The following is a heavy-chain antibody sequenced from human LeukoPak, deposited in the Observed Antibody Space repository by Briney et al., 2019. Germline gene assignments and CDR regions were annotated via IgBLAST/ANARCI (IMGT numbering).Heavy chain of an antibody. V-gene: IGHV4-34*01. CDR1: GGSFSGYY. J-gene: IGHJ6*03. D-gene: IGHD6-13*01. CDR3: ARSGTGYSSSWYLYYYYYYMDV. CDR2: INHSGST. Sequence: PSETLSLTCAVYGGSFSGYYWSWIRQPPGKGLEWIGEINHSGSTNYNPSLKSRVTISVDTAKNQFSLKLSSVTAADTAVYYCARSGTGYSSSWYLYYYYYYMDVWGKGTTVTVSS.